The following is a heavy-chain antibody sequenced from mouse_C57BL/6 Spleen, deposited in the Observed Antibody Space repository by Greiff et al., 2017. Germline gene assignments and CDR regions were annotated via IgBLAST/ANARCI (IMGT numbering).Heavy chain of an antibody. V-gene: IGHV1-76*01. CDR3: ARGTGDFDV. Sequence: VKLQESGAELVRPGASVKLSCKASGYTFTDYYINWVKQRPGQGLEWIARIYPGSGNTYYNEKFKGKATLTAEKSSSTAYMQLSSLTSEDSAVYFCARGTGDFDVWGTGTTVTVSS. D-gene: IGHD4-1*01. CDR2: IYPGSGNT. CDR1: GYTFTDYY. J-gene: IGHJ1*03.